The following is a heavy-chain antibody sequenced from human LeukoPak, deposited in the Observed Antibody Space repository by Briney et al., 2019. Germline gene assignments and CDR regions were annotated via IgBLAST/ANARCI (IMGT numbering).Heavy chain of an antibody. J-gene: IGHJ4*02. D-gene: IGHD6-6*01. V-gene: IGHV3-9*01. CDR2: ISWNRGTI. CDR1: GFTFDDYA. Sequence: HPGGSLRLSCAASGFTFDDYAMHWVRQSPGKGLEWVSGISWNRGTIGYADSVKGRFTISRDNAKNSLYLQMKSLRPETTAFNSCPTGRGVSPSSRVDYWGQGTLVTVSS. CDR3: PTGRGVSPSSRVDY.